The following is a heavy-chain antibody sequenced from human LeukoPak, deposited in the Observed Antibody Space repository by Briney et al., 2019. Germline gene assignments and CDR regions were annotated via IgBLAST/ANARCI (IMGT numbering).Heavy chain of an antibody. D-gene: IGHD1-7*01. V-gene: IGHV3-9*01. J-gene: IGHJ4*02. Sequence: GGSLRLSCAASGFTFDDYAMHWVRQAPGKGLEWVSGINWNSGSKGYADSVKGRFTISRDNAKNSLYLQMNSLRAEDTAVYYCAKALLNNWNYVVSCDYWGQGTLVTVSS. CDR3: AKALLNNWNYVVSCDY. CDR1: GFTFDDYA. CDR2: INWNSGSK.